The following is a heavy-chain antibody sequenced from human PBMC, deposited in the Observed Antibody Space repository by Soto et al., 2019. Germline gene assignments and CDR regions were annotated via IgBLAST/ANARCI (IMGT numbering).Heavy chain of an antibody. CDR1: GFTFSSYA. Sequence: QVQLVESGGGVVQPGRSLRLSCAASGFTFSSYAMHWVRQAPGKGLEWVAVISYDGSNKYYADSVKGRFTISRDNSKNTLYLQMNSLRAEDTAVYYCARVLLHSLGYSSTLGDAFDIWGPGTMVTVSS. V-gene: IGHV3-30-3*01. J-gene: IGHJ3*02. CDR2: ISYDGSNK. D-gene: IGHD6-13*01. CDR3: ARVLLHSLGYSSTLGDAFDI.